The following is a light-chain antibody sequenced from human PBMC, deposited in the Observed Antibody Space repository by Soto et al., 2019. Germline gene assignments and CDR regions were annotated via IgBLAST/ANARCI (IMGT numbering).Light chain of an antibody. CDR1: QDISDY. J-gene: IGKJ4*01. Sequence: DIQLTQSPSFLSASVGDRVTITCRASQDISDYLAWYQQRPGKAPKLLIYAASTLQSGVPSRFSATGSGTEFTLTINGLQPEDLATYYCQQYDIPPSTFGGGTKVDIK. V-gene: IGKV1-9*01. CDR2: AAS. CDR3: QQYDIPPST.